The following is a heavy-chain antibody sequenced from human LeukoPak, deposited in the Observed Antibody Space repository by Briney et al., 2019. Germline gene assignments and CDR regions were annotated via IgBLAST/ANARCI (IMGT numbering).Heavy chain of an antibody. Sequence: GGSLRLSFAASGFTLSNAWMSWVRQAPGKGLEWVGRLKSKTDNGTTDYAAPVKGRFSISRDDSKNTLYLQMNTLETEDTAVYYCATLQPAAYYDSSGYPVDYWGQGTLVTVSS. V-gene: IGHV3-15*01. D-gene: IGHD3-22*01. CDR1: GFTLSNAW. CDR3: ATLQPAAYYDSSGYPVDY. J-gene: IGHJ4*02. CDR2: LKSKTDNGTT.